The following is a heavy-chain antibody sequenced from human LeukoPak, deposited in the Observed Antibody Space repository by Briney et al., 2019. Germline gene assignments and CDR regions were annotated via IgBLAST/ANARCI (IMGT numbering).Heavy chain of an antibody. Sequence: ASVKVSCKASGYIFTSNYMHWVRQAPGQGPEWMGVISPSGGSTTYAQKFQGRVTITADESTSTAYMELSSLRSEDTAVYYCARETSSSWYYFDYWGQGTLVTVSS. CDR2: ISPSGGST. J-gene: IGHJ4*02. V-gene: IGHV1-46*01. CDR3: ARETSSSWYYFDY. CDR1: GYIFTSNY. D-gene: IGHD6-13*01.